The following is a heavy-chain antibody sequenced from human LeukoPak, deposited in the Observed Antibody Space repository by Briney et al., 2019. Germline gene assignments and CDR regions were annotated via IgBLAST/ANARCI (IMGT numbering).Heavy chain of an antibody. J-gene: IGHJ6*03. V-gene: IGHV4-59*01. CDR1: GSSISSYY. Sequence: SETLSLTCTVYGSSISSYYWSWIRQPPGKGLEWIGYIYYSWSTNYNPSLKSRVTISVDTSKNQFSLKLSSVTAADTAVYYCAIVLTMVRGVITAYYMDVWGKGTTVTVSS. CDR2: IYYSWST. CDR3: AIVLTMVRGVITAYYMDV. D-gene: IGHD3-10*01.